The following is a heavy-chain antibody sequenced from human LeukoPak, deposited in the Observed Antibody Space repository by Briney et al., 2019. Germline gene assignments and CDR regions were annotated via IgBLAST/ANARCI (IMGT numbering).Heavy chain of an antibody. Sequence: PSETLSLTCTVSGGSISSSSYYWGWIRQPPGKGLEWIGSIYYSGSTYYNPTLKSRVTMSVDTSKDQFSLKLSSVTAADTAVYYCARQVTTVTTGAFDIWGQGTMVTVSS. J-gene: IGHJ3*02. CDR3: ARQVTTVTTGAFDI. CDR1: GGSISSSSYY. CDR2: IYYSGST. V-gene: IGHV4-39*01. D-gene: IGHD4-17*01.